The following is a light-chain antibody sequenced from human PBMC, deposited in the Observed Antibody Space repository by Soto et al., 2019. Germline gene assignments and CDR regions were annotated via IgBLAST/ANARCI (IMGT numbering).Light chain of an antibody. J-gene: IGKJ5*01. V-gene: IGKV3-11*01. CDR2: DAS. CDR3: QQRSDWPQIT. CDR1: QSVSNY. Sequence: EIVLKQSPSTLSLSTGERATLSCRASQSVSNYLAWYQQKPGQAPRLLIYDASNRATDIPARFSGSGSGTDFTLTISNLEPEDFAVYYCQQRSDWPQITFGQG.